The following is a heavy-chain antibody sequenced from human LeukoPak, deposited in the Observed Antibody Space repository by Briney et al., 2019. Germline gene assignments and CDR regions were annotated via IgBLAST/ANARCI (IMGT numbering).Heavy chain of an antibody. D-gene: IGHD5-12*01. V-gene: IGHV3-30*02. Sequence: GGSLRLSCAASGFTFSRHGMHWVRQAPGKGLEWVALIWYDGSNKYYADSVKGRFTISRDNSKNTLYLQMNKLRAEDTAVYYCANLGHSGHDDEGSDYWGQGALVTVSS. CDR3: ANLGHSGHDDEGSDY. J-gene: IGHJ4*02. CDR2: IWYDGSNK. CDR1: GFTFSRHG.